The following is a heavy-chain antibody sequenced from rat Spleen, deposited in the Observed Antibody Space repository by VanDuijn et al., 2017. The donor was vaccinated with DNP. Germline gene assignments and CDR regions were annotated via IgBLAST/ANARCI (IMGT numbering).Heavy chain of an antibody. CDR2: ITSSGGST. Sequence: EVQLVESGGGLVQPGRSLKLSCVASGFTFSKYGMAWVRQAPTKGLEWVASITSSGGSTYYPDSVKGRFTISRDNAKNTLYLQMNSLRSEDTATYYCARVRRENVRYYFDYWGQGVMVTVSS. V-gene: IGHV5S13*01. J-gene: IGHJ2*01. CDR3: ARVRRENVRYYFDY. CDR1: GFTFSKYG. D-gene: IGHD1-11*01.